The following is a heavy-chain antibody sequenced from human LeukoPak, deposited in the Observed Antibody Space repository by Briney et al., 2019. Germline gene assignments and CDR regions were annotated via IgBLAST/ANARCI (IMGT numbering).Heavy chain of an antibody. CDR3: ARVMTTVPTPPED. Sequence: PGGSLRLSCAASGFTFSSYWMHWVRQAPGKGLVWVSRINSDGSSTSYADSVKGRFTISRDNAKNTLYLQMNSLRAEDTAVYYCARVMTTVPTPPEDWGQGTLVTVSS. CDR2: INSDGSST. J-gene: IGHJ4*02. CDR1: GFTFSSYW. D-gene: IGHD4-17*01. V-gene: IGHV3-74*01.